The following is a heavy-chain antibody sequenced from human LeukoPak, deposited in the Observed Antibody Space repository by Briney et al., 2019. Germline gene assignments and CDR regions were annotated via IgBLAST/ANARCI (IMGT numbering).Heavy chain of an antibody. CDR1: GFTFSSYG. J-gene: IGHJ4*02. V-gene: IGHV3-30*03. CDR2: ISYDGSNE. D-gene: IGHD3-9*01. CDR3: TRGEATVRRVNYWYDDNPYVFDH. Sequence: PGGSLRHSCAASGFTFSSYGMHWVRQAPGKGLEWVAVISYDGSNEYYADSVKGRFTISRDNSKNTLYLQMNSLRAEDTAVYYCTRGEATVRRVNYWYDDNPYVFDHWGQGTLVSVSS.